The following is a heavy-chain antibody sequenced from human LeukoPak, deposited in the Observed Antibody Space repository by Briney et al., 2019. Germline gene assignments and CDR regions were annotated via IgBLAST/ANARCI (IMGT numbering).Heavy chain of an antibody. Sequence: PSETLSLTCAVSGYSINSGYSLGWIRQRPGKGLEWIGNIYHSGYAYYNPSLKSRVTISLDTSKNQFSLKLSSVTAADTAVYYCARNSSLTTLKGGWVELWGQGTLVTVSS. D-gene: IGHD4-11*01. V-gene: IGHV4-38-2*01. CDR1: GYSINSGYS. CDR3: ARNSSLTTLKGGWVEL. J-gene: IGHJ1*01. CDR2: IYHSGYA.